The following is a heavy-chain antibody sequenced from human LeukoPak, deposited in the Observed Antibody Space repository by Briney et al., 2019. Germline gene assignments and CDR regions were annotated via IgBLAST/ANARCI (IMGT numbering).Heavy chain of an antibody. CDR1: GYTFTSYG. D-gene: IGHD6-13*01. CDR3: ARAPYSSSSEYFQH. V-gene: IGHV1-18*01. CDR2: ISAYNGNT. Sequence: ASVKVSCKASGYTFTSYGISWVRQAPGQGLEWMGWISAYNGNTNYAQKLQGRVTTTTDTSTSTAYMELRSLRSDDTAVYYCARAPYSSSSEYFQHWGQGTLVTVSS. J-gene: IGHJ1*01.